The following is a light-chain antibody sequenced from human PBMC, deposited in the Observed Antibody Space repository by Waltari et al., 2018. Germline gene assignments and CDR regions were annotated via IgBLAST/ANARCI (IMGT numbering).Light chain of an antibody. CDR2: DVT. Sequence: QSALTQPRSVSGSPGQSVTSSCPGTGSDVGDFNSVSWYQQHPGKAPKLVIFDVTKRPSGVPDRFSGSKSGTSASLTVSGLQAEDEADYYCCSYAGIWVFGGGTKLTVL. CDR1: GSDVGDFNS. CDR3: CSYAGIWV. J-gene: IGLJ3*02. V-gene: IGLV2-11*01.